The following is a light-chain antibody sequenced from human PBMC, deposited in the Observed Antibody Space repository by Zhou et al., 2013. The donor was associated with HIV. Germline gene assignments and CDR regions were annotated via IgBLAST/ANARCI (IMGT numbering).Light chain of an antibody. V-gene: IGKV1-27*01. Sequence: DIQMTQSPSSLSASVGDRVTITCRASEGINHYLAWYQQKPGKVPELLIYGASTLHSGVPSRFSGSGSGTHFTLTISSLQPEDVATYYCQKYYSAPLTFGRRDQGGDQT. CDR1: EGINHY. CDR2: GAS. CDR3: QKYYSAPLT. J-gene: IGKJ4*01.